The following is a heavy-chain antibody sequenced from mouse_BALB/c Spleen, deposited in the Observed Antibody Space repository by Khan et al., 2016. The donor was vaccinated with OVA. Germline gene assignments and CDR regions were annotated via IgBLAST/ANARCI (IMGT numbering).Heavy chain of an antibody. CDR3: ARNNYYGYYFDY. D-gene: IGHD1-1*01. CDR2: ISYSGST. CDR1: GYSITSNYA. Sequence: EVQLQESGPGLVKPSQSLSLTCTVTGYSITSNYAWNWIRQFPGNKLEWMGYISYSGSTSYNPSLKGRISITRDTSKNQSFMQLNSLTTEDTATYYCARNNYYGYYFDYWGHVTTLTVSS. V-gene: IGHV3-2*02. J-gene: IGHJ2*01.